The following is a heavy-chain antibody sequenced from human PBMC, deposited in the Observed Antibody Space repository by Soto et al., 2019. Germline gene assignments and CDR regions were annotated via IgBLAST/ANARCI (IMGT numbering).Heavy chain of an antibody. CDR1: GFTFSSYW. D-gene: IGHD1-1*01. J-gene: IGHJ4*02. V-gene: IGHV3-74*01. CDR2: MDPYETGI. Sequence: PGGSLRLASAAAGFTFSSYWMHWVSQAPRKGLVWVSRMDPYETGISYADSVKGRFTVSRDNAKNTLYLQMDSLRAEDTAVYYCARGGLEPFDYWGQGTLVTVSS. CDR3: ARGGLEPFDY.